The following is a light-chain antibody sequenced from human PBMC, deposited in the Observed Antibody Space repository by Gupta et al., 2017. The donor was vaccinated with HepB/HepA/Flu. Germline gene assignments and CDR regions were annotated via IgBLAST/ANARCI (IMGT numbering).Light chain of an antibody. J-gene: IGKJ2*03. CDR3: QQSYSAPRS. CDR1: QDIDKV. CDR2: AAS. V-gene: IGKV1-39*01. Sequence: DIQVTQSPSSLSVSVGDRVIITCRASQDIDKVLNWYQQKPGKAPSLLIYAASNLQSGVPSRFSGSGSGTDYTLTISSLQPEDFATYYCQQSYSAPRSFGQGTKVEIK.